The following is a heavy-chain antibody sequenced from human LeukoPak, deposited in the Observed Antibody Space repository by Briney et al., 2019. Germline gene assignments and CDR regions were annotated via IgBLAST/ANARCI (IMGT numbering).Heavy chain of an antibody. V-gene: IGHV4-39*07. Sequence: PSETLSLTCTVSGGSISSSTYYWGWIRQPPGKGLEWIGNIYYSGSTYYNPSLKSRVTISVDTSKNQFSLKLSSVTAADTAVYYCARPYTSGWYGVFDIWGQGTVVTVSS. J-gene: IGHJ3*02. CDR3: ARPYTSGWYGVFDI. CDR2: IYYSGST. D-gene: IGHD6-19*01. CDR1: GGSISSSTYY.